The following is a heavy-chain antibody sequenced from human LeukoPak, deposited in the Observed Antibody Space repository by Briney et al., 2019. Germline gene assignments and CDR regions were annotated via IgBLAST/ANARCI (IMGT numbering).Heavy chain of an antibody. CDR1: GFTFSSYG. V-gene: IGHV3-23*01. CDR2: ISPSGRNT. J-gene: IGHJ5*02. CDR3: AKKYNTGLDP. D-gene: IGHD1-14*01. Sequence: QTGGTLRLSCAASGFTFSSYGMSWVRQAPGKGLEWVSAISPSGRNTYYADSVKGRFTISRDNSKNTLYLQMNSLRAEDTAVYYCAKKYNTGLDPWGQGTLVTVSS.